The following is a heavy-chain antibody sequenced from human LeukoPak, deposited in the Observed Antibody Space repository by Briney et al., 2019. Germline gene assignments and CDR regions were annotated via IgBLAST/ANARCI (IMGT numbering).Heavy chain of an antibody. Sequence: GGSLRLSCAASGFSFSIYGMSWVRQAPGKGLHWLSAISANGINTYYADSVKGRFTISRDNSKNTLYLYMRSLRADDTALYYCAKDLHGAFDYWGQGILVTVSS. CDR3: AKDLHGAFDY. D-gene: IGHD3-10*01. CDR2: ISANGINT. CDR1: GFSFSIYG. V-gene: IGHV3-23*01. J-gene: IGHJ4*02.